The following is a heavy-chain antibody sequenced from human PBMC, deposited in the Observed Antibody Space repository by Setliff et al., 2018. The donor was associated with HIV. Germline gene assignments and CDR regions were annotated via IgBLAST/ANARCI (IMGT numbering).Heavy chain of an antibody. V-gene: IGHV4-34*01. J-gene: IGHJ4*02. CDR3: ARRAGSDYFTRFDY. CDR2: INHSGST. Sequence: SETLSLTCTVSGASISSHYWSWIRQSPGRELEWIGEINHSGSTNYNPSLKSRVTILGDTSKNQFSLKLSSVTAAATAVYYCARRAGSDYFTRFDYWGQGTLVTVSS. D-gene: IGHD3-10*01. CDR1: GASISSHY.